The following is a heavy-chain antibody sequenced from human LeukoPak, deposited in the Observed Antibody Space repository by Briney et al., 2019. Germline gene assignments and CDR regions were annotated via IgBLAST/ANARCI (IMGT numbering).Heavy chain of an antibody. J-gene: IGHJ6*03. CDR1: GYTFTSYD. CDR3: ARGRKLRFLEWLGYYYYYYMDV. V-gene: IGHV1-8*01. CDR2: MNPNSGNT. D-gene: IGHD3-3*01. Sequence: GASVKVSCKASGYTFTSYDINWVRQATGQGLEWMGWMNPNSGNTGYAQKFQGRVTTTRNTSISTAYMELSSLRSEDTAVYYCARGRKLRFLEWLGYYYYYYMDVWGKGTTVTVSS.